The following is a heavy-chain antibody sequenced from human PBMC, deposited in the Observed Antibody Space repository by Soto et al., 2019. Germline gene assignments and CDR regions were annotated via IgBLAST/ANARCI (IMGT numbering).Heavy chain of an antibody. Sequence: GGSLRLSCAASGFTFSSYWMSWVRQAPGKGLEWVANIKQDGSEKYYVDSVKGRFTISRDNAKNSLYLQMNSLRAEDTAVYYWAREGTAAGYYFDYWGQGTLVTVSS. D-gene: IGHD6-13*01. CDR3: AREGTAAGYYFDY. V-gene: IGHV3-7*01. CDR1: GFTFSSYW. CDR2: IKQDGSEK. J-gene: IGHJ4*02.